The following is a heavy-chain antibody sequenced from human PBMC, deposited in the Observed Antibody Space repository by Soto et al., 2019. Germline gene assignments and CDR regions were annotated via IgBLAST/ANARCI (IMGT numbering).Heavy chain of an antibody. D-gene: IGHD3-9*01. CDR2: IYWDDDK. J-gene: IGHJ6*02. V-gene: IGHV2-5*08. CDR3: AHSINDILTGYYYSYGMDV. Sequence: TLSLTCTVSGGSISSGGYYWISIRQHPGKALEWLALIYWDDDKRYSPSLKSRLTITKDTSKNQVVLTMTNMDPVDTATYYCAHSINDILTGYYYSYGMDVWGQGTKVT. CDR1: GGSISSGGYY.